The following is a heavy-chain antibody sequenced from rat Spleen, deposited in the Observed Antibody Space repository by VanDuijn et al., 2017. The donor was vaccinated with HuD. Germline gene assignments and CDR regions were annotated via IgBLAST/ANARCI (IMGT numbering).Heavy chain of an antibody. CDR3: ARPGDINYPECFDY. CDR2: IRTGGDKT. Sequence: EVQLVASGGGLVQPGRSMKLSCAASGFTFTNYYMAWVRQAPTKGLEWVASIRTGGDKTYYGASVRGRFTISRENAKSILYLQMDSLRSEDTATYYCARPGDINYPECFDYWGQGVLVTVSS. D-gene: IGHD1-4*01. J-gene: IGHJ2*01. V-gene: IGHV5-25*01. CDR1: GFTFTNYY.